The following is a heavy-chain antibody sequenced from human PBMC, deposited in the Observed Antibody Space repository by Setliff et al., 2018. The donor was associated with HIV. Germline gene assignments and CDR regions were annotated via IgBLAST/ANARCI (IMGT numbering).Heavy chain of an antibody. V-gene: IGHV4-39*07. CDR2: IYYSGST. CDR3: ARGDSRYFDY. D-gene: IGHD2-21*02. J-gene: IGHJ4*02. Sequence: SETLSLTCTVSGGSISSSSYYWGWIRQPPGKGLEWIGSIYYSGSTYYNPSLKSRVTISVDTSKNQFSLKLSSVTAADTAVYYCARGDSRYFDYWGQGTLVTV. CDR1: GGSISSSSYY.